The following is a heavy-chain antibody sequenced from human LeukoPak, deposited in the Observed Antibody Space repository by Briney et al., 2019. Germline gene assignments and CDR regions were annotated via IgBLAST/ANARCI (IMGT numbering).Heavy chain of an antibody. J-gene: IGHJ2*01. CDR3: ARDFDDYFGYFDL. D-gene: IGHD2/OR15-2a*01. CDR2: VVSSSVYK. Sequence: GRSPRLSCTASEFTFSSYTMNWVRQAPGMGLEWVSSVVSSSVYKSYADAVKGRFTISRDNARNSLFLQMDSLRVEDTAVYYCARDFDDYFGYFDLWGRGTLVTVSS. CDR1: EFTFSSYT. V-gene: IGHV3-21*01.